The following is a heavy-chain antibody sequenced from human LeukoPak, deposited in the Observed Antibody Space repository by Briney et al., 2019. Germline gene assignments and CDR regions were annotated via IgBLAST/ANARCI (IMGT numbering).Heavy chain of an antibody. D-gene: IGHD3-3*01. CDR3: ARAPQEWLLFDYYFDY. J-gene: IGHJ4*02. V-gene: IGHV3-66*01. Sequence: GGSLRLSCAASGFTVSSNYMSWVRQAPGKGLEWVSVIYSGGSTYYADPVKGRFTISRDNSKNTLYLQMNSLRAEDTAVYYCARAPQEWLLFDYYFDYWGQGTLVTVSS. CDR2: IYSGGST. CDR1: GFTVSSNY.